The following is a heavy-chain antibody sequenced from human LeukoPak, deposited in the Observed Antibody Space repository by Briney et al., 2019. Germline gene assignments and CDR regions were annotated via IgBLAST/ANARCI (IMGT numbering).Heavy chain of an antibody. J-gene: IGHJ5*02. Sequence: PSETLSLTCTVSGGSVSSGGYYWSWIRQHPGKGLEWIGYIYYSGSTYYNPSLKSRVTISVDTSKNQFSLKLSCVPAADTGVYYCARDRRFGELASWFDPWGQGTLVTVSS. CDR1: GGSVSSGGYY. V-gene: IGHV4-31*03. D-gene: IGHD3-10*01. CDR3: ARDRRFGELASWFDP. CDR2: IYYSGST.